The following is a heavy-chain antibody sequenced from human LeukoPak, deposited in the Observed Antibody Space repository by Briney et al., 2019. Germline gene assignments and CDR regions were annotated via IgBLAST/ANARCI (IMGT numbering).Heavy chain of an antibody. D-gene: IGHD4-4*01. CDR1: GFTFSSYS. CDR3: ARDRTVTTNDYYYGMDV. J-gene: IGHJ6*02. Sequence: GGSLRLSCAVSGFTFSSYSMNWVRQAPGKGLEWVSSISRSSSHIYYADSVKGRFTISRDNAKNSLYLQMNSLRAEDTAVYYCARDRTVTTNDYYYGMDVWGQGTTVTVSS. V-gene: IGHV3-21*01. CDR2: ISRSSSHI.